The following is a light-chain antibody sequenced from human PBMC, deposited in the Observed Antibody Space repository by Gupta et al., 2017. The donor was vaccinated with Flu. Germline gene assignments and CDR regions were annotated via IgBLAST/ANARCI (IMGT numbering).Light chain of an antibody. V-gene: IGLV2-8*01. CDR3: SSYAGSTDFYV. CDR2: EVN. Sequence: QSALPQPPSASGSPGQSVAISCTGTSTDVGGYNSVSWYQQHPGKAPKLMIYEVNRRPSVVPDRSSGSKSGNTAPLTVSGLQAEDEADYFCSSYAGSTDFYVFGTGTKVSVL. CDR1: STDVGGYNS. J-gene: IGLJ1*01.